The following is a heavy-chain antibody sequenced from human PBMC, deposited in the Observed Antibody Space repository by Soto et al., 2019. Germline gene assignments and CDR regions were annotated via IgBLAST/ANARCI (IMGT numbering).Heavy chain of an antibody. V-gene: IGHV4-61*01. CDR1: GGSVSSGSYY. D-gene: IGHD1-1*01. Sequence: QVQLQESGPGLMKPSETLSLTCTVSGGSVSSGSYYWSWIRQPPGKGLEWIGYIYNSGSTNYNPSLKSRVTISVDTSKNQFSLKLRSVTAADTAVYYCARPLYNSGPMDVWGQGTTVTVSS. J-gene: IGHJ6*02. CDR3: ARPLYNSGPMDV. CDR2: IYNSGST.